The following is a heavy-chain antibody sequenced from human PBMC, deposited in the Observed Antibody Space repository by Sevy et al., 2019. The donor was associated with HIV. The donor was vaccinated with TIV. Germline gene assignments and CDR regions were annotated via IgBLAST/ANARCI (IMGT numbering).Heavy chain of an antibody. CDR1: GYTFTSYY. CDR2: INPSGGHT. V-gene: IGHV1-46*03. D-gene: IGHD6-6*01. Sequence: ASVKVSCKASGYTFTSYYMHWVRQAPGQGLEWMGIINPSGGHTTYAQKFQGRVTMTRDTSTSTVYMELSSLRSEDTAVYYCAREGSSSSKFTWFDPWGQGTLVTVSS. CDR3: AREGSSSSKFTWFDP. J-gene: IGHJ5*02.